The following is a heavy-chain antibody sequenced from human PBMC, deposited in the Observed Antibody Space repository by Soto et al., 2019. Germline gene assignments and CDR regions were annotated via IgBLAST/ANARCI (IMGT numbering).Heavy chain of an antibody. CDR1: GGTFSSYA. Sequence: KVSCKASGGTFSSYAISWVRQAPGQGPEWMGGIIPIFGTANYAQKFQGRVTITADKSTSTAYMELSSLRSEDTAVYYCASESLDCSGGSCYSLFAFDIWGQGTMVTVSS. V-gene: IGHV1-69*06. CDR2: IIPIFGTA. D-gene: IGHD2-15*01. J-gene: IGHJ3*02. CDR3: ASESLDCSGGSCYSLFAFDI.